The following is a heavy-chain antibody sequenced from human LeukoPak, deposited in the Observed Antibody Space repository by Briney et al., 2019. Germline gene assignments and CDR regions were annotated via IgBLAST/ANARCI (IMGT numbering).Heavy chain of an antibody. J-gene: IGHJ4*02. V-gene: IGHV3-30-3*01. CDR3: ARDWGRRYSSGWYGDFDY. D-gene: IGHD6-19*01. CDR2: ISYDGSDK. Sequence: GGSLRPSCAASRFTFSNYAMHWVRQAPGKGLEWVAVISYDGSDKYYADSVKGRFTISRDNSKNTLYLQMNSLRPEDTAVYYCARDWGRRYSSGWYGDFDYWGQGTLVTVST. CDR1: RFTFSNYA.